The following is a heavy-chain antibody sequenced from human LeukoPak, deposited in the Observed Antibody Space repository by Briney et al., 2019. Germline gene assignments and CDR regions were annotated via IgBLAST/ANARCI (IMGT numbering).Heavy chain of an antibody. D-gene: IGHD4-11*01. Sequence: GESLRLSCTASGFTFGDYAVTWVRQAPGKGLEWVGFIRSKAYGGTTEYAASVKGRFTISRDDSKSVAYLQMSSLKTEDTAGYYCARGSNLYYYYGMDVWGKGTTVTVSS. CDR2: IRSKAYGGTT. CDR3: ARGSNLYYYYGMDV. J-gene: IGHJ6*04. CDR1: GFTFGDYA. V-gene: IGHV3-49*04.